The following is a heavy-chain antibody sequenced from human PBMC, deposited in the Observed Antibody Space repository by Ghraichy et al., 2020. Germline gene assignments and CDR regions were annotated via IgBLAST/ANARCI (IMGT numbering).Heavy chain of an antibody. V-gene: IGHV3-30*02. CDR2: IRYDGNQK. D-gene: IGHD2-15*01. CDR3: AKDPGYCSGGSCASGFDY. Sequence: GRSLRLSCAASGFTLSNSDIHWVRQAPGKGLEWVALIRYDGNQKYYADSVKGRFTISRDNSKNTLNLQMNSLRRDDTAVYYCAKDPGYCSGGSCASGFDYWGQGILVTVSS. J-gene: IGHJ4*02. CDR1: GFTLSNSD.